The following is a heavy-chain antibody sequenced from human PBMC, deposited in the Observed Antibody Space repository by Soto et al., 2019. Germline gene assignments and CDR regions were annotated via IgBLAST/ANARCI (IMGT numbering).Heavy chain of an antibody. J-gene: IGHJ6*02. Sequence: NPSETLSLTCTVSGGSVSSGSYYWSWIRQPPGKGLEWIGYIYYSGSTNYNPSLKSRVTILVDTSKNQFSLKLSSVTAADTAVYYCARDGGGSWKDYYYGMDVWGQGTTVTVSS. CDR1: GGSVSSGSYY. D-gene: IGHD2-15*01. CDR3: ARDGGGSWKDYYYGMDV. V-gene: IGHV4-61*01. CDR2: IYYSGST.